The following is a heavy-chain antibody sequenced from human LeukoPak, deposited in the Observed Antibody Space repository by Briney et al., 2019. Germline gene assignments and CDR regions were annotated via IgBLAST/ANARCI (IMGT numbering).Heavy chain of an antibody. CDR1: GFTFSSYW. D-gene: IGHD6-19*01. J-gene: IGHJ4*02. CDR2: ISSSSSYI. CDR3: ASGYSSGWDYFDY. Sequence: GGSLRLSCAASGFTFSSYWMSWVRQAPGKGLVWVSSISSSSSYIYYADSVKGRFTISRDNAKNSLYLQMNSLRAEDTAVYYCASGYSSGWDYFDYWGQGTLVTVSS. V-gene: IGHV3-21*01.